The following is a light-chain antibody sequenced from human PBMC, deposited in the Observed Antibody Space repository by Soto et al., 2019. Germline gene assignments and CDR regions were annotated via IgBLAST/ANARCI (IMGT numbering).Light chain of an antibody. J-gene: IGLJ2*01. V-gene: IGLV2-14*01. CDR1: SSDIGGYDC. CDR2: EVS. Sequence: QSALTQPASVSGSPGQSITISCTGTSSDIGGYDCVSWYQQHPGKAPKLMIFEVSNRPSGVSNRFSGSKSGNTASLTISGLQAEDEAEYYCSSYTGSSVIFGGGTKLTVL. CDR3: SSYTGSSVI.